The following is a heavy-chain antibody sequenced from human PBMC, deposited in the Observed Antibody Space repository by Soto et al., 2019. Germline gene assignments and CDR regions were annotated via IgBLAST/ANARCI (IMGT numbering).Heavy chain of an antibody. CDR1: GFTFSSYA. CDR2: ISASGGST. D-gene: IGHD6-19*01. V-gene: IGHV3-23*01. Sequence: GGSLRLSCAASGFTFSSYAMSWVRQAPGKGLEWVSVISASGGSTYYADSEKGRFTISRDNSKNTLYLRINSLRVEDTAVYYCAKGFDSSAWYGFPDYWGQGTLVTVSS. CDR3: AKGFDSSAWYGFPDY. J-gene: IGHJ4*02.